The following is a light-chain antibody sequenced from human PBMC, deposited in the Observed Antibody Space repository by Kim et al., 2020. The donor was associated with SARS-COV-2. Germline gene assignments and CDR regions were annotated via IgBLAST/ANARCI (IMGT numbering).Light chain of an antibody. J-gene: IGLJ1*01. CDR2: GDI. CDR1: HSNIGAGYD. CDR3: QSYDSSLSGFV. Sequence: QLVLTQPPSVSGAPGQRVTVSCIGTHSNIGAGYDVHWYQQFPGMAPKLLIYGDINRPSGVPDRFSGSKTGSSASLVITGLQPEDEADYYCQSYDSSLSGFVFGSGTKVTVL. V-gene: IGLV1-40*01.